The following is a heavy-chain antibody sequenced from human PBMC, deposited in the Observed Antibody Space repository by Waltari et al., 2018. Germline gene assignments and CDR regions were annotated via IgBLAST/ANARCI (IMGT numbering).Heavy chain of an antibody. V-gene: IGHV3-30*04. CDR3: AREDGGAFDI. D-gene: IGHD2-15*01. J-gene: IGHJ3*02. Sequence: QVQLVESGGGGVQPGRSLRLSWSASGFTFSSYALHWVRPAPGTGLEWVAVISYDGSNKYYADSVKGRFTISRDNSKNTLYLQMNSLRAEDTAVYYCAREDGGAFDIWGQGTMVTVSS. CDR2: ISYDGSNK. CDR1: GFTFSSYA.